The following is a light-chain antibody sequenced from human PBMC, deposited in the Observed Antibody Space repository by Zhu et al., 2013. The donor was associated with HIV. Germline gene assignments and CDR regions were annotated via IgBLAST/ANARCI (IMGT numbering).Light chain of an antibody. CDR3: QQSYSLPCT. J-gene: IGKJ3*01. V-gene: IGKV1-9*01. CDR1: QGVASY. CDR2: AAS. Sequence: DIQLTQSPSFLSTSVGDRVTITCRASQGVASYLAWYQQKSGKAPKLLIYAASTLQSGVPSRFGGSGSGTEFTLTISSLQPEDFATYYCQQSYSLPCTFGPGTKVDMK.